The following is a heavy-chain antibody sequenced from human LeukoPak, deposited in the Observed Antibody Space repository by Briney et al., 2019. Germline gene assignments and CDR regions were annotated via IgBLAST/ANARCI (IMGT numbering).Heavy chain of an antibody. D-gene: IGHD3-22*01. CDR2: MNPNSGNT. CDR3: ARVLAPYYYDSSGRDAFDI. V-gene: IGHV1-8*01. J-gene: IGHJ3*02. Sequence: ASVKVSCKASGYTFTSYDINWVRQATGQGPEWMGWMNPNSGNTGYAQKFQGRVTMTRNTSISTAYMELSSLRSEDTAVYYCARVLAPYYYDSSGRDAFDIWGQGTMVTVSS. CDR1: GYTFTSYD.